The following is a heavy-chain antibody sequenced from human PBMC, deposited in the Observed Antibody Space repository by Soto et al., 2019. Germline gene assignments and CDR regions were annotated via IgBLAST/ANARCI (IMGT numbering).Heavy chain of an antibody. Sequence: SGPTLVNPTQTLTLTCTFSGFSLSTSGVGVGWIRQPPGKALEWLALIYWNDDKRYSPSLKSRLTITKDTSKNQVVLTMTNMDPVDTATCYCAHRNDILTGYLDAFDIWGQGTMVTVS. CDR3: AHRNDILTGYLDAFDI. CDR2: IYWNDDK. D-gene: IGHD3-9*01. CDR1: GFSLSTSGVG. J-gene: IGHJ3*02. V-gene: IGHV2-5*01.